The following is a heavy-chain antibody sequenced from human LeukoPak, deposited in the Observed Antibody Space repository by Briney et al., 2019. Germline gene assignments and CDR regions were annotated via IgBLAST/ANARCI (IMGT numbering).Heavy chain of an antibody. Sequence: GGSLRLSCAASGFTFSSYATSWVRQAPGKGLEWVPAISGSGGSTYYADSVKGRFTISRDNSKNTLYLQMNSLRAEDTAVYYCAKVASKGTIFGVVTFDYWGQGTLVTVSS. CDR2: ISGSGGST. D-gene: IGHD3-3*01. CDR3: AKVASKGTIFGVVTFDY. J-gene: IGHJ4*02. V-gene: IGHV3-23*01. CDR1: GFTFSSYA.